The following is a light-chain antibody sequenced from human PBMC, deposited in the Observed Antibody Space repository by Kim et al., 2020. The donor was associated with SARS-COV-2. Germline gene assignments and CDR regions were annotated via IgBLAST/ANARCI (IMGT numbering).Light chain of an antibody. J-gene: IGKJ3*01. Sequence: PVGDEVTITCQASQDISNYLNWYQQKPGKAPKLLIYDASNLETGVPSRFSGSGSGTDFTFTISSLQPEDIATYYCQQYDNLPPFTFGPGTKVDIK. V-gene: IGKV1-33*01. CDR1: QDISNY. CDR2: DAS. CDR3: QQYDNLPPFT.